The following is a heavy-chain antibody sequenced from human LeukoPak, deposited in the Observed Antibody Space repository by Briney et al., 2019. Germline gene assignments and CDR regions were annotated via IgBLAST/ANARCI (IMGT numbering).Heavy chain of an antibody. Sequence: GESLQISCKGSGYSFTSYWIGWVRPLPGKGLEWMGIIYPGDSDTRYSPSFQGQVTISADKSISTAYLQWSSLKASDTAMYYCASTGGYSYGYRAPFDYWGQGTLVTVSS. CDR2: IYPGDSDT. CDR3: ASTGGYSYGYRAPFDY. J-gene: IGHJ4*02. D-gene: IGHD5-18*01. CDR1: GYSFTSYW. V-gene: IGHV5-51*01.